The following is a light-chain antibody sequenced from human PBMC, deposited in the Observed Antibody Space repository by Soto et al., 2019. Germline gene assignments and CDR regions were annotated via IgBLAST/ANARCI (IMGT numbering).Light chain of an antibody. Sequence: DIQMTQSPSSLSASVGYRLTITCRASQSISKYLNWYQQKPGRAPNLLIYAASSLQSGVPARFSGSGSGTDFTLTISSLQPEDFATYYCQQSYSSPPTFGHGTKVEMK. V-gene: IGKV1-39*01. CDR1: QSISKY. CDR3: QQSYSSPPT. J-gene: IGKJ1*01. CDR2: AAS.